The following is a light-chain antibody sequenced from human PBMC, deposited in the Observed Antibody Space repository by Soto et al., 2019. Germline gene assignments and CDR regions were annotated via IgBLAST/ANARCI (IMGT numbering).Light chain of an antibody. CDR2: GAS. CDR3: QQCVTSPWT. J-gene: IGKJ1*01. V-gene: IGKV3-20*01. CDR1: QSVSSSY. Sequence: EVVLTQSPGTLCLSPGERATLSCRASQSVSSSYVAWYQQKPGQAPRLLISGASSRATGIPDRFSGSGSGTDFTLTISRLEPEDSAVYYCQQCVTSPWTFGQGTKVEIK.